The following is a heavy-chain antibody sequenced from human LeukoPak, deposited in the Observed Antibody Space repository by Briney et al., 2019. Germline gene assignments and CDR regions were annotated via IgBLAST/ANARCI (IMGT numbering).Heavy chain of an antibody. V-gene: IGHV4-61*02. Sequence: SETLSLTCTVSGDSVSSGNYYWSWIRQPAGKGLEWIGRMHSSGSTKYNSSLKSRVTISVDTSKNQLSLKLSSVTAADTAVYYCARHNIGGSSWTPYTGWFDPWGQGTLVTVSS. J-gene: IGHJ5*02. CDR3: ARHNIGGSSWTPYTGWFDP. CDR2: MHSSGST. CDR1: GDSVSSGNYY. D-gene: IGHD6-13*01.